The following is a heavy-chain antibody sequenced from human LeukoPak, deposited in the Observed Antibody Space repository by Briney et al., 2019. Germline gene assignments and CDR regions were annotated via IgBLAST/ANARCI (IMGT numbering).Heavy chain of an antibody. CDR3: ARVTLDCTNGVCYTFDY. J-gene: IGHJ4*02. D-gene: IGHD2-8*01. CDR2: INPNSGGT. CDR1: GYTFTGYY. Sequence: GASVKVSCKASGYTFTGYYMHWVRQAPGQGLEWMGWINPNSGGTNYAQKFQGRVTMTRDTSISTAYMELSRLRSDDTAVYYCARVTLDCTNGVCYTFDYWGQGTLVTVSS. V-gene: IGHV1-2*02.